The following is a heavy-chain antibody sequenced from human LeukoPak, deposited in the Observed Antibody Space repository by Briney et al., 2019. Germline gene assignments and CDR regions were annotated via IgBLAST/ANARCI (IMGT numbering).Heavy chain of an antibody. D-gene: IGHD6-13*01. V-gene: IGHV1-46*01. CDR3: ARGGEKQQLVTYFDC. J-gene: IGHJ4*02. CDR1: GYTFTSYY. Sequence: ASVKVSCKASGYTFTSYYMHWVRQAPGQGLEWMGIINPSGGSTSYAQKFQGRVTMTRDTSTSTVYMELSSLRSEDTAVYYCARGGEKQQLVTYFDCWGQGTLVTVSS. CDR2: INPSGGST.